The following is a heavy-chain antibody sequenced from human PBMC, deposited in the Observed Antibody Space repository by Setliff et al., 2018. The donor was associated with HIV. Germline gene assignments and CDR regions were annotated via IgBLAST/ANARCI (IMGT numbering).Heavy chain of an antibody. CDR3: TTAVAQNWYGSGNENY. D-gene: IGHD3-10*01. J-gene: IGHJ4*02. V-gene: IGHV3-15*01. Sequence: LRLSCAASGFTFTNAWMSWVRQAPGKGLEWVDRIKSKTDGETEDYAAPVKGRFTISRDDSRSTLYLQMNSLITEDTALYYCTTAVAQNWYGSGNENYWGQGTLVTVSS. CDR1: GFTFTNAW. CDR2: IKSKTDGETE.